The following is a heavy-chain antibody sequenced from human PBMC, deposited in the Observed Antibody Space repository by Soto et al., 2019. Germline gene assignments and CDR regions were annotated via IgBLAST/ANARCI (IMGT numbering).Heavy chain of an antibody. D-gene: IGHD2-2*01. J-gene: IGHJ5*02. CDR1: GYSFTIYW. CDR2: IYPGDSDT. Sequence: PGESLKISCTGVGYSFTIYWIGWVRQRPGKGLEWMGIIYPGDSDTRYSPSFQGQVTISADKSITTAYLQWSSLKASDTAMYYCARGYCTTTICDPWFDPWGQGTLVTVSS. V-gene: IGHV5-51*01. CDR3: ARGYCTTTICDPWFDP.